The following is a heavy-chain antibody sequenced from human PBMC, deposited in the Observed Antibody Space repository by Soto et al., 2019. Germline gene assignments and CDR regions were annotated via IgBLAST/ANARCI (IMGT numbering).Heavy chain of an antibody. CDR3: TTDGGYDSSGYYYYYYGMDV. J-gene: IGHJ6*02. V-gene: IGHV3-15*01. D-gene: IGHD3-22*01. CDR1: GLTFSNAW. Sequence: GGSLRLSCAASGLTFSNAWMSWVRQAPGKGLEWVGRIKSKTDGGTTDYAAPVKGRFTLSRDDSKNTLYLQMNSLKTEGTAVYYCTTDGGYDSSGYYYYYYGMDVWGQGTTVTVSS. CDR2: IKSKTDGGTT.